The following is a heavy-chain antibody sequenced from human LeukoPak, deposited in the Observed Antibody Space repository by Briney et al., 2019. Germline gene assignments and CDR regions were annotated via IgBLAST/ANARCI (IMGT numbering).Heavy chain of an antibody. V-gene: IGHV3-30*02. CDR2: IRYDGSNK. CDR1: GFAFSSYG. Sequence: GGSLRLSCAASGFAFSSYGMHWVRQAPGKGLEWVAFIRYDGSNKYYADSVKGRFTISRDNSKNTLYLQMNSLRAEDTAVYYCAKDGVATIMGGYFDYWGQGTLVTVSS. J-gene: IGHJ4*02. D-gene: IGHD5-12*01. CDR3: AKDGVATIMGGYFDY.